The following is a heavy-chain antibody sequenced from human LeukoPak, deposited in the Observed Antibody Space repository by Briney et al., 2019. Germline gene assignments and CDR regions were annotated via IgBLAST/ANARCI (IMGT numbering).Heavy chain of an antibody. V-gene: IGHV3-23*01. CDR3: AKRDSSGWFDP. CDR1: GLTFSNYA. Sequence: GGSLRLSCAASGLTFSNYAVSWVRQAPGKGLEWVSVISGSGGSTYYADSVKGRFTISRDNSKNTLYLQMNSLRAEDTAVYYCAKRDSSGWFDPWGQGTLVTVSS. CDR2: ISGSGGST. D-gene: IGHD6-19*01. J-gene: IGHJ5*02.